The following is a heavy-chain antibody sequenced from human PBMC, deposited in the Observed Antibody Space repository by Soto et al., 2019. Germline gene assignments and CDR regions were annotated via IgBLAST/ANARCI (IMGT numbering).Heavy chain of an antibody. CDR1: GFTFSSYS. CDR2: ISSSSSTI. Sequence: EVQLVESGGGLVQPGGSLRLSCAASGFTFSSYSMNWVRQAPGKGLEWVSYISSSSSTIYYADSVKGRFTISRDNAXNSXXXXMNSLRAEDTAVYYCARGTVRGSAFDYWGQGTLVTVSS. V-gene: IGHV3-48*01. J-gene: IGHJ4*02. CDR3: ARGTVRGSAFDY. D-gene: IGHD3-10*01.